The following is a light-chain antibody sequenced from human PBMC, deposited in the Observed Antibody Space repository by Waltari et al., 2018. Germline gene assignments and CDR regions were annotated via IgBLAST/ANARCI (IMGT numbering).Light chain of an antibody. CDR3: QVWDANTDPGV. CDR2: YDN. V-gene: IGLV3-21*01. CDR1: NIESTS. Sequence: SYVLTQPPSVSVAPGETARITCGGNNIESTSVHWYRQRPGQAPVVVISYDNDRAAGIPERFSGSNSGNTATLTSSRVEAGDEADYYCQVWDANTDPGVFGTGTEVTVL. J-gene: IGLJ1*01.